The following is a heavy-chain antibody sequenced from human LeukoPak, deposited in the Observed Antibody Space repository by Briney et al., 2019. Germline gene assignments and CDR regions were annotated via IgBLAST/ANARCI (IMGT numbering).Heavy chain of an antibody. CDR3: ARRVGFYGSGSLNYFDP. D-gene: IGHD3-10*01. V-gene: IGHV4-34*12. Sequence: SETLSLTCAVYGGSFSGYYWSWIRQPPGKGLEWIGSIFRTGSTYYSASLKSRVSISVDTSKNHIALKLTSVTAADTAVYFCARRVGFYGSGSLNYFDPWGQGILVSVS. CDR2: IFRTGST. CDR1: GGSFSGYY. J-gene: IGHJ5*01.